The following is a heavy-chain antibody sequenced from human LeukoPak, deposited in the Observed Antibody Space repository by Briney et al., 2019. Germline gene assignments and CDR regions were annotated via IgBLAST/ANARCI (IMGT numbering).Heavy chain of an antibody. V-gene: IGHV3-21*01. D-gene: IGHD2-15*01. Sequence: GGSLRLSCAASGFTFSSYSMNWVRQAPGKGLEWVSSISSSSSYIYYADSVKGRFTISRDNAKNSLYLQMNSLRAEDTAVYYCARGEIVVVVAAAAIDYWGQGTLVTVSS. CDR1: GFTFSSYS. CDR2: ISSSSSYI. CDR3: ARGEIVVVVAAAAIDY. J-gene: IGHJ4*02.